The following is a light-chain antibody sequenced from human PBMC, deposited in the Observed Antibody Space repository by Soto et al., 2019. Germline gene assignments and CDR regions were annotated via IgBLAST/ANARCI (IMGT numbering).Light chain of an antibody. CDR2: GAS. CDR1: QSVSSSY. Sequence: EIVLTQSPGTLSLSPGERATLSCRASQSVSSSYLAWYQQKPGQAPRLLIYGASSRATGIPDRFSGSGSGTEFTLTISRLEAEDCAVYYCQQYGSSPLTFGGGTKVEIK. V-gene: IGKV3-20*01. CDR3: QQYGSSPLT. J-gene: IGKJ4*01.